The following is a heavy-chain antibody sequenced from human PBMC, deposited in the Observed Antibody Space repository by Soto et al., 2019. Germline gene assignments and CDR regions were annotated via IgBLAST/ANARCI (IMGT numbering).Heavy chain of an antibody. CDR1: GFTFDDYA. Sequence: GGSLRLSCAASGFTFDDYAMHWVRQAPGKGLEWVSGISWNSGSIGYADSVKGRFTISRDNAKNSLYLQMNSLRAEDTALYYCAKGHFSNYFDYWGQGTLVTVSS. V-gene: IGHV3-9*01. CDR3: AKGHFSNYFDY. D-gene: IGHD4-4*01. J-gene: IGHJ4*02. CDR2: ISWNSGSI.